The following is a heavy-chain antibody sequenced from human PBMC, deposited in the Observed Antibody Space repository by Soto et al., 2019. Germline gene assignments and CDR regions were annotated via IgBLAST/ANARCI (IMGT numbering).Heavy chain of an antibody. V-gene: IGHV3-33*01. CDR1: GFTFSSYG. J-gene: IGHJ4*02. Sequence: GGSLRLSCAASGFTFSSYGMHWVRQAPGKGLEWVAVIWYDGSNKYYADSVKGRFTISRDNSKNTLYLQMNSLRAEDTAVYYCAREGMRELLAGFDYWGQGTLVTVSS. D-gene: IGHD1-26*01. CDR2: IWYDGSNK. CDR3: AREGMRELLAGFDY.